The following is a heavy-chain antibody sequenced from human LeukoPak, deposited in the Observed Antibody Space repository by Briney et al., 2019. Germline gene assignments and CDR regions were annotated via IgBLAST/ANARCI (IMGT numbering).Heavy chain of an antibody. V-gene: IGHV3-21*01. J-gene: IGHJ5*02. CDR3: ARESTSSGWYLWFDP. D-gene: IGHD6-19*01. Sequence: PGGSLRLSCAASGFTFSSYSMNWVRQAPGKGLEWVSSISSSSSYIYYADSVKGRFTISRDNAKNSLYLQMNSLRAEDTAVYYCARESTSSGWYLWFDPWGQGTLVTVSS. CDR2: ISSSSSYI. CDR1: GFTFSSYS.